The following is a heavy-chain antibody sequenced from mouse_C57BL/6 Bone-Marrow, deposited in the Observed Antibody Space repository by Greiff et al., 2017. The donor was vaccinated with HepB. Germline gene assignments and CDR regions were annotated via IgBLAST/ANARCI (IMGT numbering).Heavy chain of an antibody. CDR1: GYTFTSYG. D-gene: IGHD2-12*01. CDR3: ALYDGFAY. CDR2: IDPSDSYT. V-gene: IGHV1-69*01. J-gene: IGHJ3*01. Sequence: QVQLQQPGAELVMPGASVKLSCKASGYTFTSYGMHWVKQRPGQGLEWIGEIDPSDSYTNYNQKFKGKSTFTVYKSSSTAYMQLSSLTSEDSAVYYCALYDGFAYWGQGTLVTVSA.